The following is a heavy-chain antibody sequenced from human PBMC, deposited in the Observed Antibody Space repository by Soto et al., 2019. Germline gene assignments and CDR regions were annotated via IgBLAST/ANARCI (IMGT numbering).Heavy chain of an antibody. CDR3: AKRRGAGGHFDY. CDR1: GFTFSSYA. D-gene: IGHD2-15*01. CDR2: ISSNGGST. V-gene: IGHV3-64*04. Sequence: GGSLRLSCSASGFTFSSYAMHWVRQAPGKGLEYVSAISSNGGSTYYADSVKGRFTISRDNSKNTLSLQMNSLTAEDTAVYFCAKRRGAGGHFDYWGQGALVT. J-gene: IGHJ4*02.